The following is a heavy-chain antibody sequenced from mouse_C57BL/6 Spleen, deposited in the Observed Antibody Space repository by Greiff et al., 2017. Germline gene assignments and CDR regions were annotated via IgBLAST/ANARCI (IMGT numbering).Heavy chain of an antibody. D-gene: IGHD1-1*01. CDR2: IDPNSGGT. CDR1: GYTFTSYW. J-gene: IGHJ4*01. Sequence: QVLLQQPGAELVKPGASVKLSCKASGYTFTSYWMHWVKQRPGRGLEWIGRIDPNSGGTKYNEKFKSKATLTVDKPSSTAYMQLSSLTSEDSAVYDCARSATVVATNYFAMGYWGQGTSVTVSS. CDR3: ARSATVVATNYFAMGY. V-gene: IGHV1-72*01.